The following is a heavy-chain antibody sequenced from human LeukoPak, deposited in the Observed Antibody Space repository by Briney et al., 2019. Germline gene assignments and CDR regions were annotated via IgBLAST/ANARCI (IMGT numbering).Heavy chain of an antibody. CDR2: IDPNSGGT. CDR3: ARVLWFGELLYPVYYFDY. J-gene: IGHJ4*02. D-gene: IGHD3-10*01. Sequence: GASVKVSCKASVYTFTGYYMHWVRQAPGQGLEWMGWIDPNSGGTNYAQKFQGRVTMTRDTSISTAYMELSRLRSDDTAVYYCARVLWFGELLYPVYYFDYWGQGTLVTVSS. V-gene: IGHV1-2*02. CDR1: VYTFTGYY.